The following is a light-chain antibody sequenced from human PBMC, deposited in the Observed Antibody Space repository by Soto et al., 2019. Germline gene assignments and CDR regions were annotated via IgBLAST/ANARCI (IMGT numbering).Light chain of an antibody. CDR1: QSVSNSD. CDR3: QQYGSSPHT. Sequence: EIVLTQSPGTLSLSPGERATLSCRASQSVSNSDLAWYPQKPGQAPRLLISGASSRATGIPDRFSGSGCGTDFTLTISRLEPEDFEVYHCQQYGSSPHTVGQGTELQIK. J-gene: IGKJ2*01. V-gene: IGKV3-20*01. CDR2: GAS.